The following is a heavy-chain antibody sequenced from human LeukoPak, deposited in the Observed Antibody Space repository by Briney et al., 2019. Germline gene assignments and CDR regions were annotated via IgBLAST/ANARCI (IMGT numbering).Heavy chain of an antibody. CDR3: ARDGPIPAANYYYYGMDV. J-gene: IGHJ6*02. V-gene: IGHV4-4*07. CDR1: GGSISSYY. CDR2: IYTSGST. D-gene: IGHD2-2*01. Sequence: PSETLSLTCTVSGGSISSYYWSWIRQPAGKGLEWIGRIYTSGSTNYNPSLKSRVTMSVDTSKNQFSLKLSSVTAADTAVYYCARDGPIPAANYYYYGMDVWGQGTTVTVSS.